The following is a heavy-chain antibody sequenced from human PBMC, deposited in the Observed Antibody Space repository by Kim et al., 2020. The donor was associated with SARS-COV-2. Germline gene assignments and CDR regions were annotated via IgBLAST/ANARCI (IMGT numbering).Heavy chain of an antibody. CDR1: GFTFSDYW. Sequence: GGSLRLSCAASGFTFSDYWMHWVRQAPGKGLVWVSSMKSDGSSTTYAASVKGRFTISRANPHDTLYLQMNSLRADDTAVYYCARGLIVAVTSFDYWGQGTLVTVSS. V-gene: IGHV3-74*01. CDR2: MKSDGSST. J-gene: IGHJ4*02. CDR3: ARGLIVAVTSFDY. D-gene: IGHD1-26*01.